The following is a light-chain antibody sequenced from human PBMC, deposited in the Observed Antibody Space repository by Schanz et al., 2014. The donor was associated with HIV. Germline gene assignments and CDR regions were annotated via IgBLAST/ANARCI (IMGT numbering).Light chain of an antibody. CDR3: CSYAGSSTWV. Sequence: ALTQPASVSGSPGQSITISCNGTSSDVGSYNLVSWYQQHPGKAPKLMIYEVSKRPSGVSNRFSGSKSGNTASLTISGLQAEDEADYYCCSYAGSSTWVFGGGTKVTVL. CDR2: EVS. CDR1: SSDVGSYNL. J-gene: IGLJ3*02. V-gene: IGLV2-23*02.